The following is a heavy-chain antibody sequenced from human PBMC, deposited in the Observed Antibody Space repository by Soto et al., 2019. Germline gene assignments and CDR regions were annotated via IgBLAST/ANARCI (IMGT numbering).Heavy chain of an antibody. J-gene: IGHJ6*02. V-gene: IGHV1-46*01. CDR2: INPSGGST. CDR1: GYTFTSYY. D-gene: IGHD2-15*01. CDR3: ARDGRGVVVVAATLHYYYGMDV. Sequence: ASVKVSCKASGYTFTSYYMHWVRQAPGQGLEWMGIINPSGGSTSYAQKFQGRVTMTRDTSTSTVYMELSSLRSEDTAVYYCARDGRGVVVVAATLHYYYGMDVWGQGTTVTVS.